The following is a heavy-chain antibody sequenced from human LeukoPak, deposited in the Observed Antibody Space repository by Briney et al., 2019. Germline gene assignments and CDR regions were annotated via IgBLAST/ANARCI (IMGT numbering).Heavy chain of an antibody. D-gene: IGHD6-13*01. V-gene: IGHV4-39*07. J-gene: IGHJ6*03. Sequence: SETLSLTCTVSGGSISSYSSYWGWIRQPPGKGLEWIGSIFYTGSTYYNPSLKSRVTMSVDTSKNQFSLKLSSVTAADTAVYYCARDNQRIAAAGHPPYYYYYYYMDVWGKGTTVTVSS. CDR1: GGSISSYSSY. CDR2: IFYTGST. CDR3: ARDNQRIAAAGHPPYYYYYYYMDV.